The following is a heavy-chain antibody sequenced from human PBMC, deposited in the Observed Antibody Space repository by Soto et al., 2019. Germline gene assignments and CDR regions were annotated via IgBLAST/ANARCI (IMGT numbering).Heavy chain of an antibody. V-gene: IGHV4-59*01. CDR2: IYYSGST. CDR3: ARDGGGNDWYFDL. CDR1: GGSISSYY. J-gene: IGHJ2*01. Sequence: QVQLQESGPGLVKPSETLSLTCTVSGGSISSYYWSWIRQPPGKGLEWIGYIYYSGSTNYNPSLKSRGTISVDTSKTQCSLKLSSVTAADPAVYYCARDGGGNDWYFDLWGRGTLVTVSS. D-gene: IGHD2-15*01.